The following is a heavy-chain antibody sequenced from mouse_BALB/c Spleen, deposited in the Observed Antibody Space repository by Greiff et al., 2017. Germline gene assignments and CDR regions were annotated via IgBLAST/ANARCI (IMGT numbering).Heavy chain of an antibody. V-gene: IGHV1-69*01. D-gene: IGHD1-1*01. CDR1: GYTFTDYW. CDR2: IDTSDSYT. CDR3: ARSYDYGSSWYFDV. Sequence: QVQLQQPGAELVMPGASVKMSCKASGYTFTDYWMHWVKQRPGQGLEWIGAIDTSDSYTSYNQKFKGKATLTVDESSSTAYMQLSSLTSEDSAVYYGARSYDYGSSWYFDVWGAGTTVTVSS. J-gene: IGHJ1*01.